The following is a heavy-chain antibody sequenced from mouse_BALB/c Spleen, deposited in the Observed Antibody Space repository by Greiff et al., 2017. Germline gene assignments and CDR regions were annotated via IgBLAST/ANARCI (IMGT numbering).Heavy chain of an antibody. CDR2: ISSGGSYT. Sequence: EVQRVESGGGLVKPGGSLKLSCAASGFTFSSYAMSWVRQTPEKRLEWVATISSGGSYTYYPDSVKGRFTISRDNAKNTLYLQMSSLRSEDTAMYYCARIDDEDAMDYWGQGTSVTVSS. D-gene: IGHD2-12*01. CDR3: ARIDDEDAMDY. CDR1: GFTFSSYA. J-gene: IGHJ4*01. V-gene: IGHV5-9-3*01.